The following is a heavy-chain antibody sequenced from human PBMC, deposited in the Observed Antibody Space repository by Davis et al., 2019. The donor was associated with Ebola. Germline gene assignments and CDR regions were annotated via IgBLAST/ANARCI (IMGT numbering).Heavy chain of an antibody. CDR1: GFTFSSYG. D-gene: IGHD2-2*01. CDR2: ISYDGSNK. CDR3: AKEIAEYQLLLYYYYYGMDV. V-gene: IGHV3-30*18. Sequence: GESLKISCAASGFTFSSYGMHWVRQAPGKGLEWVAVISYDGSNKYYADSVKGRFTISRDNSKNTLYLQMNSLRAEDTSLYYCAKEIAEYQLLLYYYYYGMDVWGQGTTVTVSS. J-gene: IGHJ6*02.